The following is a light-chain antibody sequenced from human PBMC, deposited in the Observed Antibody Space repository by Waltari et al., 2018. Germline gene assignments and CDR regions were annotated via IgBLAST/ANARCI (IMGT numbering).Light chain of an antibody. CDR2: LGS. CDR1: HSLLHSNGQNS. CDR3: MQALQSPYT. J-gene: IGKJ2*01. V-gene: IGKV2-28*01. Sequence: DIVMTQSPLSLPVTPGEPPSIACRSSHSLLHSNGQNSLDWYLQMPGQSPHLLIYLGSNLASGVPDRFSGSGSGTDFTLKISRVEAEDVGIYYCMQALQSPYTFGQGSKLEIK.